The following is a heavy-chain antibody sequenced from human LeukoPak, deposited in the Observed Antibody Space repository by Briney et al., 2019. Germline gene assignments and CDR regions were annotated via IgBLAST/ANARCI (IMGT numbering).Heavy chain of an antibody. CDR2: IHYTGST. CDR1: GGSISGYY. CDR3: ARGGYYGSGNDFRFDP. V-gene: IGHV4-59*01. J-gene: IGHJ5*02. Sequence: SETLSLTCTVSGGSISGYYWSWIRQPPGKGLESIGYIHYTGSTNYNPSLKSRVTISVDTSKNQFSLKLSSVTAADTAIYYCARGGYYGSGNDFRFDPWGQGTLVTVSS. D-gene: IGHD3-10*01.